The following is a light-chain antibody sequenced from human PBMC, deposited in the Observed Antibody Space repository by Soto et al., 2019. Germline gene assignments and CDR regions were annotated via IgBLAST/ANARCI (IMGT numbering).Light chain of an antibody. CDR3: KQSRSFPLT. V-gene: IGKV1-12*01. CDR2: AAS. CDR1: QDLDRW. J-gene: IGKJ4*01. Sequence: IQLNQSPSTLSASVGDRVTLTCLASQDLDRWLAWYQQKPGEAPKVLIYAASSLKSGLPSRFSGGGSGTDFSLTISSLQPEDFATYYCKQSRSFPLTFGGGTVVDIK.